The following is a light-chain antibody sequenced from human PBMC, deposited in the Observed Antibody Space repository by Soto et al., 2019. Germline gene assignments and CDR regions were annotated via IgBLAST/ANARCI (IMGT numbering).Light chain of an antibody. Sequence: IQLTQSPSSLSASVGDRVTITCRASQGISTLLAWYQQKPGKAPKVLIYESSLLQSGVPSRFSGIGSGTDFTLTISSLEPEDFAVYYCQQRSNWPLSITFGQGTRLEIK. J-gene: IGKJ5*01. V-gene: IGKV1-9*01. CDR3: QQRSNWPLSIT. CDR2: ESS. CDR1: QGISTL.